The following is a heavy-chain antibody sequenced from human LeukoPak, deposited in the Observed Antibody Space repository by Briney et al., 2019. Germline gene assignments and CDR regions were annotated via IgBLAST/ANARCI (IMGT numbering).Heavy chain of an antibody. CDR2: IIPIFGTA. CDR3: ARGAPDIVVVPAARIRYYYYGMDV. J-gene: IGHJ6*02. CDR1: GYTFTGYY. V-gene: IGHV1-69*13. D-gene: IGHD2-2*01. Sequence: SVKVSCKASGYTFTGYYIHWVRQAPGQGLEWMGGIIPIFGTANYAQKFQGRVTITADESTSTAYMELSSLRSEDTAVYYCARGAPDIVVVPAARIRYYYYGMDVWGQGTTVTVSS.